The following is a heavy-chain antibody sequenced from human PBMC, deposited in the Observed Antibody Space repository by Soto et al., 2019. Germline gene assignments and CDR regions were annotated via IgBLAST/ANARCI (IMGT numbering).Heavy chain of an antibody. J-gene: IGHJ4*02. CDR1: GASISSDP. CDR3: ARDVYGLGNYDIPY. CDR2: IFGSGST. V-gene: IGHV4-4*07. D-gene: IGHD3-10*01. Sequence: SETLSLTCTVSGASISSDPWSLIRQPAGKGLEWIGRIFGSGSTNYNPSLKSQVTMSVDTYKNQVSLKVRSVTAADTAMYYWARDVYGLGNYDIPYWGQGTLVT.